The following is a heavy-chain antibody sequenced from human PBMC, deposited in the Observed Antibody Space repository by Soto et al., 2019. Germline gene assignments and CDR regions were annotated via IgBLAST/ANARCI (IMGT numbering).Heavy chain of an antibody. V-gene: IGHV1-69*04. J-gene: IGHJ5*02. Sequence: SVKVSCKASGGTFSSYTISWVRQAPGQGLEWMGRIIPILGIANYAQKFQGRVTITADKSTSTAYMELSSLRSEDTAVYYCARDSGCSSISRYASWFDPRGQGTLVTVSS. CDR2: IIPILGIA. CDR1: GGTFSSYT. D-gene: IGHD2-2*01. CDR3: ARDSGCSSISRYASWFDP.